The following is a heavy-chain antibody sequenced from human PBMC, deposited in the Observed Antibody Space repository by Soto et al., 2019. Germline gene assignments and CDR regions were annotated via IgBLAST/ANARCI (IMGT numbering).Heavy chain of an antibody. D-gene: IGHD1-1*01. CDR2: IIPILGIA. J-gene: IGHJ2*01. V-gene: IGHV1-69*02. Sequence: QDQLVQSGAEVKKPGSSVKVSCKASGGTFSSYTISWVRQAPGQGLEWMGRIIPILGIANYAQKFQGRVSITADKSSSSASRELSSLRSEDTAVYYCAILTPNEYSYFALWGRRSLVTVSS. CDR1: GGTFSSYT. CDR3: AILTPNEYSYFAL.